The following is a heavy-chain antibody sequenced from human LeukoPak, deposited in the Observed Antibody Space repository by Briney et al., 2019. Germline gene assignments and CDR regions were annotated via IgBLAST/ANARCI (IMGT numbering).Heavy chain of an antibody. CDR1: GFTFSSYW. CDR3: ARAPEWEPPLDY. V-gene: IGHV3-74*01. J-gene: IGHJ4*02. CDR2: INSDGSST. D-gene: IGHD1-26*01. Sequence: GGSLRLSCAASGFTFSSYWMHWVRQAPGKGLVWVSRINSDGSSTSYADSVKGRFTISRDNAKNTLYLQMNSLRAEDTAVYYCARAPEWEPPLDYWGQGTLVTASS.